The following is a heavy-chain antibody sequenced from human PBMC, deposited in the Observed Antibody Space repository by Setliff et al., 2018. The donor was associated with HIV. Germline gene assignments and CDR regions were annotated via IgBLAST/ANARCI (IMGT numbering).Heavy chain of an antibody. J-gene: IGHJ4*02. V-gene: IGHV5-51*01. Sequence: GESLKLSCKGSGYSFTSYWIGWVRQMPGKGLEWMGIIYPGDSDTRYSPSFQGQVTISADKSIYTAYLRWSSLKASDTAMYYCARLSTFFGPIDFWGQGTLGTVS. CDR1: GYSFTSYW. D-gene: IGHD3-16*01. CDR2: IYPGDSDT. CDR3: ARLSTFFGPIDF.